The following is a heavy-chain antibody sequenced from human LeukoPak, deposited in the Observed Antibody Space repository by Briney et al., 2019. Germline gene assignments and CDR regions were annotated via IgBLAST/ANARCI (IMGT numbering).Heavy chain of an antibody. CDR2: IFYSGST. CDR3: ASKAYDYVWGSYRSFGWFDP. Sequence: SETLSLTCTVSGGSISSSSYYWGWIRQPPGKELEWIGSIFYSGSTYYNPSLKSRVTISVDTSKNQFSLKLSSVTAADTAVYYCASKAYDYVWGSYRSFGWFDPWGQGTLVTVSS. V-gene: IGHV4-39*07. CDR1: GGSISSSSYY. D-gene: IGHD3-16*02. J-gene: IGHJ5*02.